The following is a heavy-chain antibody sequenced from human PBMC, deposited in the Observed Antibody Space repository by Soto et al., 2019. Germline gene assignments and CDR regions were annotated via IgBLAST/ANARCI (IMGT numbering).Heavy chain of an antibody. Sequence: PGGSLRLSCAASGFRFSSYAMNWVRQAPGKGLEWVSVISGSGGSPYYADSVKGRFTISRDNSKSTLFLQMSSLRAEDTAVYYCAKDHYGDFWSFDYWGQGTLVTVSS. J-gene: IGHJ4*02. CDR3: AKDHYGDFWSFDY. CDR2: ISGSGGSP. D-gene: IGHD4-17*01. V-gene: IGHV3-23*01. CDR1: GFRFSSYA.